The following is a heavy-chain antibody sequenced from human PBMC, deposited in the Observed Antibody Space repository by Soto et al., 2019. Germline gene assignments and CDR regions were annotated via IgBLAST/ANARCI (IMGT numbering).Heavy chain of an antibody. Sequence: ASVKVSCKASGYTFTSYGISWVRQAPGQGLEWMGWISAYNGNTNYAQKLQGRVTMTTDTSTSTAYVELRSLRSDDTAVYYCARASHPYYDFWSGYYSWFDPWGQGTLVTVSS. CDR3: ARASHPYYDFWSGYYSWFDP. CDR1: GYTFTSYG. J-gene: IGHJ5*02. CDR2: ISAYNGNT. V-gene: IGHV1-18*04. D-gene: IGHD3-3*01.